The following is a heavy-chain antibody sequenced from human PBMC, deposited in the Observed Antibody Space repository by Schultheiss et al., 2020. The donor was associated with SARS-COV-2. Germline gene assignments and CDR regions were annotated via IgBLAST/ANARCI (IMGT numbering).Heavy chain of an antibody. CDR1: GFTFSNYA. D-gene: IGHD3-22*01. Sequence: GESLKISCAASGFTFSNYAMSWVRQAPGKGLEWVSAISGSGGSTYYADSVKGRFTISRDNSKNTLYLQMNSLRAEDTAVYYCAKDVPYYYDSSGYGGDWGQGTLVTVSS. CDR3: AKDVPYYYDSSGYGGD. CDR2: ISGSGGST. J-gene: IGHJ4*02. V-gene: IGHV3-23*01.